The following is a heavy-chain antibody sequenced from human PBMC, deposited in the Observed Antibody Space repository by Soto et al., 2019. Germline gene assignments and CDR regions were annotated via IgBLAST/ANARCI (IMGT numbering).Heavy chain of an antibody. Sequence: QVQLQESGPGLVKPSETLSLTCTVSGDSVTSDYCSCILQPPGKRLEYIGFIYLGGSANYNPSLESRVTISPDKSKNRLSLRLTSVTAADTAVYYCTRGKWFPRGYGMDVWGRGTTVTVS. V-gene: IGHV4-59*02. CDR1: GDSVTSDY. CDR3: TRGKWFPRGYGMDV. CDR2: IYLGGSA. J-gene: IGHJ6*02. D-gene: IGHD3-22*01.